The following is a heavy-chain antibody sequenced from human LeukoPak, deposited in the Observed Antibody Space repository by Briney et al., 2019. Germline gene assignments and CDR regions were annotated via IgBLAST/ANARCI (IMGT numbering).Heavy chain of an antibody. J-gene: IGHJ4*02. D-gene: IGHD3-10*01. Sequence: SETLSLTCTVSGYSISSGYYWGWIRQPPGKGLEWIGSIYHSGSTYYNPSLKSRVTISVDTSKNQFSPKLSSVTAADTAVYYCASGLGVPSTDYWGQGTLVTVSS. V-gene: IGHV4-38-2*02. CDR2: IYHSGST. CDR3: ASGLGVPSTDY. CDR1: GYSISSGYY.